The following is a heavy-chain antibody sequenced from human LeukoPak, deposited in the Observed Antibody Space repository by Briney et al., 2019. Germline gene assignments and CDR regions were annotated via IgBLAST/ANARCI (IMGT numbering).Heavy chain of an antibody. D-gene: IGHD5-18*01. Sequence: SETLSLTCAVYGGSFSGYYWGWIRQPPGKGLEWIGEINHSGSTNYNPSLKSRVTISVDTSKNQFSLKLSSVTAADTAVYYCASLVGYPYYGMDVWGQGTTVTVSS. V-gene: IGHV4-34*01. CDR2: INHSGST. CDR3: ASLVGYPYYGMDV. CDR1: GGSFSGYY. J-gene: IGHJ6*02.